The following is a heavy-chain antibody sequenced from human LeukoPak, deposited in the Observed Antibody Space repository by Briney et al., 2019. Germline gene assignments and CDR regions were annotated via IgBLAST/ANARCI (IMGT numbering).Heavy chain of an antibody. Sequence: KPSETLSLTCTVSGGSISINNYYWGWIRQPPGKGLEWIGNIYYSGSNYYNPPLKSRVTISVDTSKNQFSLKLSSVTAADTAVYYCARLPRYDFWSWGQGTLVTVSS. CDR1: GGSISINNYY. CDR3: ARLPRYDFWS. J-gene: IGHJ4*02. V-gene: IGHV4-39*01. CDR2: IYYSGSN. D-gene: IGHD3-3*01.